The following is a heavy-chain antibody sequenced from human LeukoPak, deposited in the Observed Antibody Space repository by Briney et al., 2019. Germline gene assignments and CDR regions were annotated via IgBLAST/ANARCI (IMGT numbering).Heavy chain of an antibody. D-gene: IGHD4-23*01. J-gene: IGHJ6*02. V-gene: IGHV3-11*01. Sequence: PGGSLRLSCAASGFTFSDYYMSWIRQAPGKGLEWVSYISSSGSTIYYADSVKGRFTISRDNAKNSLYLQMNSLRAEDTAVYYCARDSSRSLVTPYYYYGMDVWGQGTTVTVSS. CDR2: ISSSGSTI. CDR1: GFTFSDYY. CDR3: ARDSSRSLVTPYYYYGMDV.